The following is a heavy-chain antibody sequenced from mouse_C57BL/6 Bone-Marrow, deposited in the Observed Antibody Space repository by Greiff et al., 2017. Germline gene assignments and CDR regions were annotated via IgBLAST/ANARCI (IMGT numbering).Heavy chain of an antibody. CDR1: GYTFTTYP. D-gene: IGHD2-1*01. V-gene: IGHV1-47*01. Sequence: QVHVQQSGAELVKPGASVKMSCKASGYTFTTYPMEWMKQNHGQSLEWIGNFHPYDNDTKYNEKFKGKATLTVAKSSSTVYLELSRLTSDAAAVYYCARGGNYGGYYLDYWGQGTTLTVSS. J-gene: IGHJ2*01. CDR3: ARGGNYGGYYLDY. CDR2: FHPYDNDT.